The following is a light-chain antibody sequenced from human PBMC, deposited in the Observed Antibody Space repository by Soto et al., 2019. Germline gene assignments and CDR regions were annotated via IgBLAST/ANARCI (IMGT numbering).Light chain of an antibody. J-gene: IGKJ3*01. CDR2: GAS. CDR3: QQYDDSLFT. CDR1: QSLYNSY. Sequence: EIVLTQCPGTLSLSPGDRATLSCRTSQSLYNSYLAWYQQKPGQAPRLLIYGASIRATGIPDRFSGSGSGTDFTLTISRLEPEDFAVYYCQQYDDSLFTFGPGTKVDIK. V-gene: IGKV3-20*01.